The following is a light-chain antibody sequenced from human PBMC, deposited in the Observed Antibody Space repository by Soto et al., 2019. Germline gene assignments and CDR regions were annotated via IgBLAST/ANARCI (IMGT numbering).Light chain of an antibody. CDR2: EVS. Sequence: QSALTQPPSASGTPGQSVTIPCTGTSSDVGDYNYVSWYQQHPGKAPKLVIYEVSRRPSGVPDRFSGSKSVNTASLTVSGLLADDESDYYCSSNAGSNNLVFGGGTKVTVL. CDR3: SSNAGSNNLV. J-gene: IGLJ2*01. CDR1: SSDVGDYNY. V-gene: IGLV2-8*01.